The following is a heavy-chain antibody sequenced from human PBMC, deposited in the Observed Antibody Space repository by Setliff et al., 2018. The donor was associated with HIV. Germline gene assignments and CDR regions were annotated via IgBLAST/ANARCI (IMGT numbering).Heavy chain of an antibody. CDR2: MNPNSGNT. D-gene: IGHD5-18*01. CDR3: ARASRGRGNVDTDLYYYYGMDV. V-gene: IGHV1-8*02. Sequence: ASVKVSCKASGYTFTGYYMHWVRQAPGQGLEWMGWMNPNSGNTGYAQKFQGRVTMTRNTSISTAYMELSSLRSEDTAVYYCARASRGRGNVDTDLYYYYGMDVWGQGTTVTVSS. J-gene: IGHJ6*02. CDR1: GYTFTGYY.